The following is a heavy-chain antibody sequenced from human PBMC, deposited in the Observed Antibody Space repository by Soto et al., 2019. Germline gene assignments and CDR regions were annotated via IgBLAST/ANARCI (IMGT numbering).Heavy chain of an antibody. CDR2: ISSNGGST. Sequence: VWVLRLSCSAYGFTFGSYAMHWVRQAPGKGLEYVSAISSNGGSTYYADSVKGRFTISRDNSKNTLYPQMSSLRAEDTSVYYCVKDRDVLRYFDWLLLDYWGQGTLVTVSS. D-gene: IGHD3-9*01. CDR3: VKDRDVLRYFDWLLLDY. CDR1: GFTFGSYA. V-gene: IGHV3-64D*08. J-gene: IGHJ4*02.